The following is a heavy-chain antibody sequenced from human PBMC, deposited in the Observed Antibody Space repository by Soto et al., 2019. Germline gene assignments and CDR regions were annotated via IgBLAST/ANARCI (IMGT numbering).Heavy chain of an antibody. CDR3: ARVASGMGYMDV. J-gene: IGHJ6*03. Sequence: EVQLVESGGGLVQPGGSLRLSCAASGFTFGSYSMTWVRQAPGKGLEWVSSITSSGRYIYYADSVKGRFTISRDNAENSVHLQMNSLRAEDTAVYYCARVASGMGYMDVWGKGTTVAVSS. CDR2: ITSSGRYI. CDR1: GFTFGSYS. D-gene: IGHD3-10*01. V-gene: IGHV3-21*01.